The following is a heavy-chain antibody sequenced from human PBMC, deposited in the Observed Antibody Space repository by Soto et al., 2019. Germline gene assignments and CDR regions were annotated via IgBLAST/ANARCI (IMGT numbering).Heavy chain of an antibody. CDR2: IYYSGST. D-gene: IGHD6-19*01. V-gene: IGHV4-59*08. CDR1: GGSISSNY. J-gene: IGHJ5*02. CDR3: ARRYSSGRFDP. Sequence: QVQLQESGPGLVKPSETLSLTCSVSGGSISSNYWSWIRQAPGKGLEWIGYIYYSGSTNYNPSLKSRVTLPVGTPKHQSSLKMRSVTAADTAVYYCARRYSSGRFDPWGQGTLVTVSS.